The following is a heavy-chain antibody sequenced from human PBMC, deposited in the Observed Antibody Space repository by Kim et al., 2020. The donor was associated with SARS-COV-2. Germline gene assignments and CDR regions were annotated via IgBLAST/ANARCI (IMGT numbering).Heavy chain of an antibody. CDR1: GGTFSSYA. V-gene: IGHV1-69*13. D-gene: IGHD3-10*01. Sequence: SVKVSCKASGGTFSSYAISWVRQAPGQGLAWMGGIIPIFGTANYAQKFQGRVTITADESTCTAYMELSSLRSEDTAVYYCASTGRFGELIGYWGQGTLVTVSS. J-gene: IGHJ4*02. CDR3: ASTGRFGELIGY. CDR2: IIPIFGTA.